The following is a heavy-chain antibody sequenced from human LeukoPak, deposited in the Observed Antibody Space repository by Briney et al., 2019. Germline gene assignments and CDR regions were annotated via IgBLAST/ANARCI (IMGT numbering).Heavy chain of an antibody. J-gene: IGHJ5*02. D-gene: IGHD6-13*01. CDR2: INHSGST. V-gene: IGHV4-39*07. CDR1: GGSISSGDYY. CDR3: ARGYSSSWYGRWFDP. Sequence: SETLSLTCTVSGGSISSGDYYWSWIRQPPGKGLEWIGEINHSGSTNYNPSLKSRITISVDTSKNQFSLKLSSVTAADTAVYYCARGYSSSWYGRWFDPWGQGTLVTVSS.